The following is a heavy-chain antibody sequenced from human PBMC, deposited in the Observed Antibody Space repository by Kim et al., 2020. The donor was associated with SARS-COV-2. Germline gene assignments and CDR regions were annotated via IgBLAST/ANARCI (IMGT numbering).Heavy chain of an antibody. J-gene: IGHJ5*02. Sequence: SVKVSCKASGGTFSSYAISWVRQAPGQGLEWMGGIIPIFGTANYAQKFQGRVTITADESTSTAYMELSSLRSEDTAVYYCASLQYYYDSSGYYFPAAFDPWGQGTLVTVSS. CDR3: ASLQYYYDSSGYYFPAAFDP. D-gene: IGHD3-22*01. V-gene: IGHV1-69*13. CDR1: GGTFSSYA. CDR2: IIPIFGTA.